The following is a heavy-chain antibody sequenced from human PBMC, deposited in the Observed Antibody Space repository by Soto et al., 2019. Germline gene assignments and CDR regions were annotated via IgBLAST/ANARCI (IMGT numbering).Heavy chain of an antibody. J-gene: IGHJ4*02. V-gene: IGHV3-23*01. CDR1: GFTFSSYA. D-gene: IGHD3-22*01. Sequence: GSLRLSCAASGFTFSSYAMSWVRQALGKGLEWVSAISGSGGSTYYADSVKGRFTISRDNSKNTLYLQMNSLRAEDTAVYYCAKDLGSYYDSSGYPFDYWGQGTLVTVSS. CDR2: ISGSGGST. CDR3: AKDLGSYYDSSGYPFDY.